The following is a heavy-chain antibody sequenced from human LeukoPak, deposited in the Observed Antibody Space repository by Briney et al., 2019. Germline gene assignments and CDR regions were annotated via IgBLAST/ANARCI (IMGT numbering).Heavy chain of an antibody. D-gene: IGHD2-21*02. CDR3: ACDFRYLGHDF. V-gene: IGHV3-21*04. Sequence: GGSLRLSCAASGFDFSTYSIDWVRQAPGKGLEWVSYISSSSSNIYHADSVKGRFTISRDNAKNSLHLQMNSLRAEDTAVYYCACDFRYLGHDFWGQGTLVTVSS. CDR2: ISSSSSNI. J-gene: IGHJ4*02. CDR1: GFDFSTYS.